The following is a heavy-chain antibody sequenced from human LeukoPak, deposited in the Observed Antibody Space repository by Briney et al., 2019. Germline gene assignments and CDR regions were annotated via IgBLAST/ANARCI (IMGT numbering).Heavy chain of an antibody. D-gene: IGHD5-12*01. CDR2: ITPIFRTI. CDR1: GDTFSDYA. V-gene: IGHV1-69*13. Sequence: SVKVSGKASGDTFSDYAFSWVRQAPGQGFEWVGGITPIFRTINYAQKFKGRVTITADESTATSYIELSSLTSEDTAMYYCATPPRGYTAYDRFAYWGQGTLVTVSS. CDR3: ATPPRGYTAYDRFAY. J-gene: IGHJ4*02.